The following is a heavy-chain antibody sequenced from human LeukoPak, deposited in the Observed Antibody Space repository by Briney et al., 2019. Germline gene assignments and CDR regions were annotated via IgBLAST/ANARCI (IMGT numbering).Heavy chain of an antibody. CDR2: IFSTGST. D-gene: IGHD1-20*01. Sequence: PSETLSLTCTVSGGSISDYYWSWVRQPAGKGLESIGHIFSTGSTNYNPSLKSRVAMSVDTSKNQVSLWLSSVTAADTAIYYCAGESSWYNWSVRRYYYHMDVWGKGTTVTVSS. J-gene: IGHJ6*03. CDR3: AGESSWYNWSVRRYYYHMDV. V-gene: IGHV4-4*07. CDR1: GGSISDYY.